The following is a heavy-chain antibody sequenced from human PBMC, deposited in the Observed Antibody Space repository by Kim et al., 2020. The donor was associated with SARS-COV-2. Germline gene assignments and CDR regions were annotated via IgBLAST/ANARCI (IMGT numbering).Heavy chain of an antibody. CDR2: INHSGST. CDR1: GGSFSGYY. D-gene: IGHD2-8*01. V-gene: IGHV4-34*01. CDR3: ARVRVCTNGVCYTSGYGPYYYGMDV. Sequence: SETLSLTCAVYGGSFSGYYWSWIRQPPGKGLEWIGEINHSGSTNYNPSLKSRVTISVDTSKNQFSLKLSSVTATDTAVYYCARVRVCTNGVCYTSGYGPYYYGMDVWGQGTTVTVSS. J-gene: IGHJ6*02.